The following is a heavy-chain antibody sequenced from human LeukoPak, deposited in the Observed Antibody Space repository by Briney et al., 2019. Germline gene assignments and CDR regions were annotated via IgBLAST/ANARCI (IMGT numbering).Heavy chain of an antibody. V-gene: IGHV3-30*02. CDR1: GFTFSSYG. Sequence: PGGSLRLSCVASGFTFSSYGMNWVRQAPGKGLEWVAFIRYDGKNKYYADSVKGRFTISRDNSKNTLYLQMDSLRAEDTAVYYCASDPQGFRYDGSGRWGQGTLVTVSS. D-gene: IGHD3-22*01. J-gene: IGHJ4*02. CDR2: IRYDGKNK. CDR3: ASDPQGFRYDGSGR.